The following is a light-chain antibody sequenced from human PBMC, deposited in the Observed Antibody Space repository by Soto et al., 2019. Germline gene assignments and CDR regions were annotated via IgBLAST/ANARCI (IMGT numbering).Light chain of an antibody. J-gene: IGKJ1*01. Sequence: EIVMTQSPATLSVSPGERATLSCSASQSVSSNLAWYQQKPGQAPRLLIYSASTRSTGIPARFSGSGSGTEFTLTISSLQSEDFAVYYCQQYNNWPWTFGQGTKVEIK. CDR2: SAS. V-gene: IGKV3-15*01. CDR3: QQYNNWPWT. CDR1: QSVSSN.